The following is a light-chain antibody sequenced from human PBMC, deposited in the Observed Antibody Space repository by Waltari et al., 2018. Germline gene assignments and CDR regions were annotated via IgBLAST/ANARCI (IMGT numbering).Light chain of an antibody. Sequence: QSALTQPASVSGSPGQSITISCSGTDSDVGAYDFVSWSQQHPGKAPHLLIYEVSNRPSGISNRFSASKSGNTASLTISGLQAEDEADYYCSSYTTSSAPGVFGTGTRVTVL. J-gene: IGLJ1*01. CDR2: EVS. V-gene: IGLV2-14*01. CDR3: SSYTTSSAPGV. CDR1: DSDVGAYDF.